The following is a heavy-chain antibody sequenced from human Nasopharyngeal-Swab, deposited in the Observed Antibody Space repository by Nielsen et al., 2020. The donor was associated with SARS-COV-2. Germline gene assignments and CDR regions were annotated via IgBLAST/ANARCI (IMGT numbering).Heavy chain of an antibody. CDR3: AREKGYCSGGSCYNWFDP. J-gene: IGHJ5*02. CDR1: GGTFSSYA. Sequence: SVKVSCKASGGTFSSYAISWVRQAPGQGLEWMGGIIPISGTANYAQKFQGRVTITADKSTSTACMELSSPRSEDTAVYYCAREKGYCSGGSCYNWFDPWGQGTLVTVSS. V-gene: IGHV1-69*06. CDR2: IIPISGTA. D-gene: IGHD2-15*01.